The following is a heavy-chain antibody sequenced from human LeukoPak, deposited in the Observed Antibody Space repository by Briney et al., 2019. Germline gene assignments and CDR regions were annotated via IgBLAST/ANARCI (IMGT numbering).Heavy chain of an antibody. Sequence: PGGSLRLSCAASGFTFSSYSMNWVRQAPGKGLEWVSSISSSSSYIYYADSVKGRFTISRDNAKNSLYLQMNSLRAEDTAVYYCARDSSVRGVIITGMRLWGQGTLVTVSS. D-gene: IGHD3-10*01. V-gene: IGHV3-21*01. CDR1: GFTFSSYS. CDR2: ISSSSSYI. CDR3: ARDSSVRGVIITGMRL. J-gene: IGHJ4*02.